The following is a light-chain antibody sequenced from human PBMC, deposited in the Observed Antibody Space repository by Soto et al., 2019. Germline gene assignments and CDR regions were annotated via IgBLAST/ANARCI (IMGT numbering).Light chain of an antibody. J-gene: IGKJ5*01. CDR3: QQYTGPPTT. CDR2: GAS. Sequence: ELILTPSPDTLSLSPGERANLSCRASQTVSSNYLAWCQQGPGQAPRLLIYGASTRAAGIPDRFSGSGSGTDFTLTITRLEPEDSAVYFCQQYTGPPTTCGQGTRLEIK. V-gene: IGKV3-20*01. CDR1: QTVSSNY.